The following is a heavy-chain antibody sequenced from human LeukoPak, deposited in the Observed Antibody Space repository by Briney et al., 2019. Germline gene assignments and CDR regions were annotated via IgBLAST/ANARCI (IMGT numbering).Heavy chain of an antibody. J-gene: IGHJ4*02. CDR3: ARHGGSGSYYIDY. D-gene: IGHD3-10*01. V-gene: IGHV4-39*01. Sequence: SETLSLTCTVSGGSISSSGYYWGWIRQPPGKGLEWIGSIYYSGSTYYNPSLKSRVTISVDTSKYQFSLKLSSVTAADTAVYYCARHGGSGSYYIDYWGQGTLVTVSS. CDR1: GGSISSSGYY. CDR2: IYYSGST.